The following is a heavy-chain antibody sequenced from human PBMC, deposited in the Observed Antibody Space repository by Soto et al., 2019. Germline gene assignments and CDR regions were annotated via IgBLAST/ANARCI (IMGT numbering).Heavy chain of an antibody. V-gene: IGHV4-34*01. CDR3: ARERYCSSTSCFYYYYYGMYG. CDR2: INHSGST. D-gene: IGHD2-2*01. CDR1: GGSFSGYY. J-gene: IGHJ6*02. Sequence: SETLSLTCSAYGGSFSGYYWSWIRQPPGRGLEWIGEINHSGSTNYNPSLKSRVTISVDTSKNQFSLKLSSVTAADTAVYYCARERYCSSTSCFYYYYYGMYGWGQQTTFTVCS.